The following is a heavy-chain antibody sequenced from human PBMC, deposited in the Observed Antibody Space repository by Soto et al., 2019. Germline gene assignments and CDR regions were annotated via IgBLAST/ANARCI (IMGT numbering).Heavy chain of an antibody. V-gene: IGHV3-48*04. CDR1: GFTFSSYG. Sequence: PGGSLRLSCAASGFTFSSYGMHWVRQAPGKGLEWVSYISSSGSTIYYADSVKGRFTISRDNAKNSLYLQMNSLRAEDTAVYYCASHDFWSGYRLDYWGQGTLVTVSS. CDR3: ASHDFWSGYRLDY. J-gene: IGHJ4*02. D-gene: IGHD3-3*01. CDR2: ISSSGSTI.